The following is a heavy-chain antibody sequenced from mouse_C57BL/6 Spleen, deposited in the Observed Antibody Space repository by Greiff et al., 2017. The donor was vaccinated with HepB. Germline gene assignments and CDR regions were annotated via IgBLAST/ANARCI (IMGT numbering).Heavy chain of an antibody. J-gene: IGHJ1*03. V-gene: IGHV5-4*01. Sequence: EVKVVESGGGLVKPGGSLKLSCAASGFTFSSYAMSWVRQTPEKRLEWVATISDGGSYTYYPDNVKGRFTISRDNAKNNLYLQMSHLKSEDTAMYYCARERGISVWGTGTTVTVSS. CDR3: ARERGISV. CDR2: ISDGGSYT. CDR1: GFTFSSYA.